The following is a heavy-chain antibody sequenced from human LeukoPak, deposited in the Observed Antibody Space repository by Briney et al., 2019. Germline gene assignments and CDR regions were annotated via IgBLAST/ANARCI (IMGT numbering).Heavy chain of an antibody. CDR2: IYPDGTNK. Sequence: GGSLRLSCAASGFTFSDYGIHWVRQAPGKGLEWVAVIYPDGTNKYFVDSVKGRFAISRDNSKTTVFLQMNGLRAEDTAVFYCARDLKSGYMDSWGQGTLVTVSS. D-gene: IGHD3-3*01. V-gene: IGHV3-33*01. CDR1: GFTFSDYG. J-gene: IGHJ4*02. CDR3: ARDLKSGYMDS.